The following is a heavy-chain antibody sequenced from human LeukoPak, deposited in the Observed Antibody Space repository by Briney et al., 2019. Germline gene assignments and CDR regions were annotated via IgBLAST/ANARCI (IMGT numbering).Heavy chain of an antibody. Sequence: PGGSLRLSCAASGFTFSTYPMSWVRQAPGKGLEWVSAISGSGGNTYYADSVKGRFTISRDNSKNTLYLQMNSLRAEDTALYYRATSSGWYPKYFDYWGQGTLVTVSS. D-gene: IGHD6-19*01. V-gene: IGHV3-23*01. CDR1: GFTFSTYP. CDR2: ISGSGGNT. CDR3: ATSSGWYPKYFDY. J-gene: IGHJ4*02.